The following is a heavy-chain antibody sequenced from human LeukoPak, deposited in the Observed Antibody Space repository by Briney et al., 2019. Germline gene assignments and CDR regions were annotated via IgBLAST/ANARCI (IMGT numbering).Heavy chain of an antibody. CDR2: ISYDGSNK. CDR1: GFTFSSYG. V-gene: IGHV3-30*18. CDR3: AKDRPYGRGYYVPWDK. D-gene: IGHD3-22*01. J-gene: IGHJ4*02. Sequence: GSLRLSCAASGFTFSSYGMHWVRQAPGKGLEWVAVISYDGSNKYYADSVKGRFSISRDNSENKVYLNMNSLRPEDTAVYYCAKDRPYGRGYYVPWDKWGQGTLVAVSS.